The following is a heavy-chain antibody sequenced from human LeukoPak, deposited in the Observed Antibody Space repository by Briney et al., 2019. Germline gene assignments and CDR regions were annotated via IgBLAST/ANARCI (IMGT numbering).Heavy chain of an antibody. V-gene: IGHV3-13*04. CDR2: IGVGGDT. CDR1: GFTFSNYD. D-gene: IGHD4-11*01. Sequence: GGSLRLSCAASGFTFSNYDMHWVRQATGKGLEYVSAIGVGGDTYYSGSVKGRFTISRENAENSLYLQMNNLRVEDTAVYYWARVNLYRSDSDYNDAFDIWGQGTMVTVSS. CDR3: ARVNLYRSDSDYNDAFDI. J-gene: IGHJ3*02.